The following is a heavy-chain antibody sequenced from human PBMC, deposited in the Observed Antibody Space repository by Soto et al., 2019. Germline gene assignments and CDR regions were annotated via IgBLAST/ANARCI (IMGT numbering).Heavy chain of an antibody. CDR3: ARAYYYDSSGWNFNF. V-gene: IGHV1-2*02. CDR1: GYSFTAYY. CDR2: INPNSGGT. J-gene: IGHJ4*02. D-gene: IGHD3-22*01. Sequence: VASVKVSCKASGYSFTAYYIHWVRQAPGQGLEWMGWINPNSGGTTYAQKFQGRVTMTRDTSISTAYMELSSLRSDDTAVYYCARAYYYDSSGWNFNFWGQGTLVTVS.